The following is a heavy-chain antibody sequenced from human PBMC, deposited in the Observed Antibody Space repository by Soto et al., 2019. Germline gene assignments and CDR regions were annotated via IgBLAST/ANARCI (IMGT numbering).Heavy chain of an antibody. D-gene: IGHD2-8*01. CDR2: RYDCGT. J-gene: IGHJ5*02. Sequence: SETLSLTCSVSGGSISGYYWSWIRQPPGKELEWIGYRYDCGTIYNPSLKSRVTMSVDTSRNQFSLHLSSVTAADTAVYYCVRVVDCIKGLCSFSFHPWCQGILVPVSS. CDR3: VRVVDCIKGLCSFSFHP. V-gene: IGHV4-59*01. CDR1: GGSISGYY.